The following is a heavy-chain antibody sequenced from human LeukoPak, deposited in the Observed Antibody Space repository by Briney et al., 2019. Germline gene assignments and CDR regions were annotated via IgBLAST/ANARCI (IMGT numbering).Heavy chain of an antibody. D-gene: IGHD6-19*01. J-gene: IGHJ5*02. CDR3: ARSQWLANWFDP. CDR1: GGSISSSSYY. CDR2: IYYSGST. Sequence: PSETLSLTCTVSGGSISSSSYYWGWIRQPPGKGLEWIGSIYYSGSTYYNPSLKSRVTISVDTSKNQFSLKLSSVTAADTAVYYCARSQWLANWFDPWGQGTLVTVSS. V-gene: IGHV4-39*07.